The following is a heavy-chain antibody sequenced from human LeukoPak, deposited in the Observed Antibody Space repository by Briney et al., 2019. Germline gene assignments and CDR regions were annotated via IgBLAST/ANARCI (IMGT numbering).Heavy chain of an antibody. CDR1: GFTFSSYA. Sequence: GGSLRLSCAASGFTFSSYAMSWVRQAPGKGLEWVSAISGSGGSTYYADSVKGRFTISRDNSKNTLYLQMNSLRAEDTAVYYCAKVGDREWELSYYFDYWGQGTTVTVSS. V-gene: IGHV3-23*01. D-gene: IGHD1-26*01. J-gene: IGHJ4*03. CDR3: AKVGDREWELSYYFDY. CDR2: ISGSGGST.